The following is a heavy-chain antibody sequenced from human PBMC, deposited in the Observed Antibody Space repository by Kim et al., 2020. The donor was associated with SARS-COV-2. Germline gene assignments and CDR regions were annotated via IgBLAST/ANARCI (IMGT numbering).Heavy chain of an antibody. Sequence: SETLSLTCTVSGGSISSSSYYWGWIRQPPGKGLEWIGSIYYSGSTYYNPSLKSRVTISVDTSKNQFSLKLSSVTAADTAVYYCERRGYDYVWGSYRYWFDPWGQGTLVTVSS. CDR2: IYYSGST. D-gene: IGHD3-16*02. CDR1: GGSISSSSYY. CDR3: ERRGYDYVWGSYRYWFDP. J-gene: IGHJ5*02. V-gene: IGHV4-39*01.